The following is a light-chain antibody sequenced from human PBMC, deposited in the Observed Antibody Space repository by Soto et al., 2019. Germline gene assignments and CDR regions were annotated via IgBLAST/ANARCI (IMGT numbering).Light chain of an antibody. V-gene: IGKV1-39*01. CDR1: RSISNY. J-gene: IGKJ3*01. CDR2: GAS. Sequence: DIQMTQSPSSLSASVGDAVTLTCRASRSISNYLNWYQQKPGRAPKLLISGASSLQRGVPSRFSGSGSGTTFTLTITSQQPDDFEIYFCQQSYTAPYTFGPGTKVEIK. CDR3: QQSYTAPYT.